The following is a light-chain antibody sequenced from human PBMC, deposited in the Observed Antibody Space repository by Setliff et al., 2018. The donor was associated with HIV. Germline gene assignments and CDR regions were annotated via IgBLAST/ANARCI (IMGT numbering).Light chain of an antibody. CDR1: SNDVGAYSF. Sequence: QSALTQPRSVSGSPGQSVTISCTGTSNDVGAYSFVSWFQQLPGAVPRLMIFDSNKRPSGVPDRFPGSKSGNTASLTISGLRPDDEADYYCCSYMGSYMYVFGTGTKVTVL. CDR3: CSYMGSYMYV. V-gene: IGLV2-11*01. CDR2: DSN. J-gene: IGLJ1*01.